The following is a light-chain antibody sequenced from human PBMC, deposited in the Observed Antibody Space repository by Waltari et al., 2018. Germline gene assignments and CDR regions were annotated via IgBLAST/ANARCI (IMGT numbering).Light chain of an antibody. V-gene: IGKV1-5*03. J-gene: IGKJ1*01. CDR2: KAS. CDR3: QQYNSYWT. CDR1: QSISSW. Sequence: DIQMTQSPSTLSASVGDRVTITCRASQSISSWLAWYQQKPGKAPKLLIYKASSLESGVQSRFRGNGSGTEFTLTISSLQPDDFATYYCQQYNSYWTFGQGTKVEIK.